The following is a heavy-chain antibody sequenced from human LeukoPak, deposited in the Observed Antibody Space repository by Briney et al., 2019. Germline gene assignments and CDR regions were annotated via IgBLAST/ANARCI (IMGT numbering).Heavy chain of an antibody. V-gene: IGHV3-21*01. J-gene: IGHJ3*02. Sequence: GGSLRLSCAASGFTFSSYSMNWVRQAPGKGLEWVSSISSSSSYIYYADSVKGRLTISRDNAKNSLYLQMNSLRAEDTAVYYCARVYSSSGADAFDIWGQGTMVTVSS. D-gene: IGHD6-6*01. CDR3: ARVYSSSGADAFDI. CDR1: GFTFSSYS. CDR2: ISSSSSYI.